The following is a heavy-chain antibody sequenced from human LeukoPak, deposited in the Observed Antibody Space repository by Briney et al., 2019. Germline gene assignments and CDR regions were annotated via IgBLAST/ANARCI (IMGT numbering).Heavy chain of an antibody. J-gene: IGHJ3*02. V-gene: IGHV4-4*07. CDR1: GGSISSYY. D-gene: IGHD3-10*01. CDR2: IYTSGST. CDR3: ASRVLLSDAFDI. Sequence: SETLSLTCTVSGGSISSYYWSWIRQPAGKGLEWIGRIYTSGSTNYNPSLKSRVTISVDTSKNQFSLKLSSVTAADTAVYYCASRVLLSDAFDIWGQGTMVTVSS.